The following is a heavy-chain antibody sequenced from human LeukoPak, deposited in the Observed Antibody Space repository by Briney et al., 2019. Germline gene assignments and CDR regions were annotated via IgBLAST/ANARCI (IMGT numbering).Heavy chain of an antibody. CDR1: GGSISSGGYY. J-gene: IGHJ4*02. CDR2: IYYSGST. V-gene: IGHV4-31*03. CDR3: ARCAIFPSQTLVALPDY. D-gene: IGHD6-6*01. Sequence: PSETLSLTCTVSGGSISSGGYYWSWIRQHPGKGLEWIVYIYYSGSTYYNPSLKSRVTISVDTSKNQFSLKPSSVTAADTAVYYCARCAIFPSQTLVALPDYWGQGTLVTVSS.